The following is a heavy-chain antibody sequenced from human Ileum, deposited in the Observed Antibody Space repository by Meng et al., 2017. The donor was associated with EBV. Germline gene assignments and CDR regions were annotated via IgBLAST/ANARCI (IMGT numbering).Heavy chain of an antibody. CDR2: ISAYNGNT. CDR3: ARVEVGITSGDY. J-gene: IGHJ4*02. CDR1: GYTFTNYG. V-gene: IGHV1-18*01. Sequence: QAELVQSGGEVKKPGAPVKVSCKASGYTFTNYGISWVRQAPGRGLEWMGWISAYNGNTNYAQTLQGRVTMTTDTSTSKAYMELGSLRSDDTAVYYCARVEVGITSGDYWGQGTLVTVSS. D-gene: IGHD1-26*01.